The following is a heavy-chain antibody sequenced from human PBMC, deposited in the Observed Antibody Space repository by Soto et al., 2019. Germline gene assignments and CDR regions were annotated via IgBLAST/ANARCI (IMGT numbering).Heavy chain of an antibody. CDR2: IRAKAYGGTT. V-gene: IGHV3-49*03. D-gene: IGHD3-10*01. J-gene: IGHJ5*02. CDR1: GFTFGDYG. Sequence: EVQLVESGGGLVQPGRSLRLSCTASGFTFGDYGMSWFRQAPGKGLEWVGFIRAKAYGGTTGYAASVEGRFTISGDDSKSIAYLQMNSLTTEDIAVYYCISAGETMVRGVVGPWGQGTLVTVSS. CDR3: ISAGETMVRGVVGP.